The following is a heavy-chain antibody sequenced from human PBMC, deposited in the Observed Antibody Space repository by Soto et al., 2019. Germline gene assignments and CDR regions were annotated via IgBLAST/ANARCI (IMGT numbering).Heavy chain of an antibody. CDR1: GFTFSSYE. D-gene: IGHD3-9*01. V-gene: IGHV3-48*03. Sequence: GGYLRLSCAASGFTFSSYEMNWVRQAPGKGLEWVSYISSSGSTIYYADSVKGRFTISRDNAKNSLYLQMNSLRAEDTAVYYCAREGATYYDILTGPHPFDYWGQGTLVTVSS. CDR3: AREGATYYDILTGPHPFDY. CDR2: ISSSGSTI. J-gene: IGHJ4*02.